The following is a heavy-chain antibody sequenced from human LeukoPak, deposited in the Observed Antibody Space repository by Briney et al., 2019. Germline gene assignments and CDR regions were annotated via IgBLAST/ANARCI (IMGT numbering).Heavy chain of an antibody. V-gene: IGHV3-23*01. Sequence: GGSLRLSCAASGLTFSAYAMSWVRQAPGKGLDCVSAIINNGGSTHYADSVKGRFTISRDNSKNTIYLQMNSLRTEDTAIYYCAKAHDYASGSYSDYWGQGTLVTVSS. CDR3: AKAHDYASGSYSDY. J-gene: IGHJ4*02. CDR2: IINNGGST. CDR1: GLTFSAYA. D-gene: IGHD3-10*01.